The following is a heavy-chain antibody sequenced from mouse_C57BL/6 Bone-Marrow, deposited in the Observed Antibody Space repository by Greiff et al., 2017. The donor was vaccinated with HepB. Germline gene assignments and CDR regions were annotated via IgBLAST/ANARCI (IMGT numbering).Heavy chain of an antibody. CDR2: SRNKANDYTT. CDR3: ARDASWAWFAY. Sequence: EVKLVESGGGLVQSGRSLRLSCATSGFTFSDFYMEWVRQAPGKGLEWIAASRNKANDYTTEYSASVKGRFIVSRDTSQSILYLQMNALRAEDTAIYYCARDASWAWFAYWGQGTLVTVSA. CDR1: GFTFSDFY. J-gene: IGHJ3*01. V-gene: IGHV7-1*01. D-gene: IGHD4-1*01.